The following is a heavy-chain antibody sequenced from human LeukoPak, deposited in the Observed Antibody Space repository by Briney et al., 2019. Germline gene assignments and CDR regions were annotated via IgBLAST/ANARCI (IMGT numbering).Heavy chain of an antibody. J-gene: IGHJ4*02. CDR2: ISAYNGNT. Sequence: ASVKVSCKASGGTFSSYAISWVRQAPGQGLEWMGWISAYNGNTNYAQRLQGRVTMTTDTSTSTAYMELRSLRSDDTAVYYCARESYYDSSGYFIWGQGTLVTVSS. D-gene: IGHD3-22*01. CDR3: ARESYYDSSGYFI. CDR1: GGTFSSYA. V-gene: IGHV1-18*01.